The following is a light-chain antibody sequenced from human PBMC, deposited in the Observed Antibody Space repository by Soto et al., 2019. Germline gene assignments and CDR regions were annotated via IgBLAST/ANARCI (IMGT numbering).Light chain of an antibody. Sequence: QSALTQPASVSGSPGQSITISYTGTSSDVGAYNYVSWYQQHPGKAPKLMIYEVSNRPSGVSNRFSGSKSGNTASLTISGLQAEDEADDYYSSYISSSTPYVFGTGTKVTVL. CDR2: EVS. V-gene: IGLV2-14*01. CDR3: SSYISSSTPYV. J-gene: IGLJ1*01. CDR1: SSDVGAYNY.